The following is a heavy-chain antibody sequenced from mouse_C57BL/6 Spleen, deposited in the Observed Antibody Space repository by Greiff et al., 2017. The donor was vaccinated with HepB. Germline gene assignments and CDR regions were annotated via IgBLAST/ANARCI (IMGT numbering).Heavy chain of an antibody. J-gene: IGHJ4*01. CDR1: GYAFTNYL. CDR3: ARRMIYYDYEDYAMDY. D-gene: IGHD2-4*01. Sequence: QVQLKQSGAELVRPGTSVKVSCKASGYAFTNYLIEWVKQRPGQGLEWIGVINPGSGGTNYNEKFKGKATLTADKSSSTAYMQLSSLTSEDSAVYFCARRMIYYDYEDYAMDYWGQGTSVTVSS. CDR2: INPGSGGT. V-gene: IGHV1-54*01.